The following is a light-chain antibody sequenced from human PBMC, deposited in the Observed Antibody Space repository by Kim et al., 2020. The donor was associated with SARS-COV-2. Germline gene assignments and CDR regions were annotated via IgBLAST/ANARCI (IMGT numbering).Light chain of an antibody. CDR3: QQYGTSPYT. J-gene: IGKJ2*01. CDR1: QSVSRK. Sequence: EIVLTQSPGTLSLSPGERATLSCRASQSVSRKLAWYQQKPGQAPRLLIYDASSRVTGIPARFSGSGSGTDFTLTISRLEPEDFAVYYCQQYGTSPYTFGQGTKLEI. V-gene: IGKV3-20*01. CDR2: DAS.